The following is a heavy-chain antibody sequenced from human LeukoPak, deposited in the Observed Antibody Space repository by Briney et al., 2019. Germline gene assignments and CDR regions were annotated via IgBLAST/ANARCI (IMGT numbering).Heavy chain of an antibody. J-gene: IGHJ3*02. D-gene: IGHD3-22*01. V-gene: IGHV4-61*05. CDR3: ARGPYSYDSSGAFDI. Sequence: SETLSLTCTVSGGSISSSSYYWGWIRQPPGKGLKWIGNIYYSGYTTYSPSLRSRVTISVDTSKNQFSLKLSSVTAADTAVYFCARGPYSYDSSGAFDIWGQGTMVTVSS. CDR2: IYYSGYT. CDR1: GGSISSSSYY.